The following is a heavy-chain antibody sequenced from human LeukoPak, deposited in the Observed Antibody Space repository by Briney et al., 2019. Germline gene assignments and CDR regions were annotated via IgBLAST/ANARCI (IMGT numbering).Heavy chain of an antibody. V-gene: IGHV5-51*01. CDR1: GYSFKTDW. CDR2: IFPGESNI. J-gene: IGHJ4*02. CDR3: ARQGTAPFDY. D-gene: IGHD2-21*02. Sequence: GESLKISCKGFGYSFKTDWIAWVRQMPGKGREWMGMIFPGESNIRYSPSFQGHVTIYDDKSTNTAYLQWSSLQASDTPIYYCARQGTAPFDYWGQGTLVTVSS.